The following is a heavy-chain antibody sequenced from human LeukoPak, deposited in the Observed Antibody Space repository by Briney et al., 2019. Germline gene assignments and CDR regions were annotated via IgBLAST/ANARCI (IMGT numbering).Heavy chain of an antibody. CDR1: GFSLDTSGVG. V-gene: IGHV2-5*02. J-gene: IGHJ4*02. D-gene: IGHD2-15*01. CDR2: INWDDVK. CDR3: AHTLRVGYCSGGSCYYQYYYFDY. Sequence: SGPTLVKPTQTLTLTCTFSGFSLDTSGVGVGWIRQPPGKALEWLALINWDDVKRYSPSLKSRLTITKDTSKNQVVLTMTDMDPVDTATYYCAHTLRVGYCSGGSCYYQYYYFDYSGQGVLVTVSS.